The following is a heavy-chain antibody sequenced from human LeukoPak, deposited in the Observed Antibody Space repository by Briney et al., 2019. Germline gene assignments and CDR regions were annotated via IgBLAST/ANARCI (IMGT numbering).Heavy chain of an antibody. CDR1: GYTFTSYH. V-gene: IGHV1-46*01. Sequence: ASVKVSCKASGYTFTSYHMHWVRQAPGQGLEWMGIINPSGGSTNYAQRFRGRVTMTRDMSTGTVYMERSSLTSEDTAVYYCTREAITIFGLVRTQTTKGPHRFDPWGQGTLVTVSS. D-gene: IGHD3-3*01. J-gene: IGHJ5*02. CDR2: INPSGGST. CDR3: TREAITIFGLVRTQTTKGPHRFDP.